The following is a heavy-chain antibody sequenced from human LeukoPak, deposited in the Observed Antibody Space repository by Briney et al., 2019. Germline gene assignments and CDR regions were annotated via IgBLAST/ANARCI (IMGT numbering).Heavy chain of an antibody. Sequence: GGSLRLSCAASGFTFSKAWMSWVRQAPGKGLEWVGRIKSKTEGGTTDYAAPVKGRYTISRDDSKSTVYLQMDSLKTEDTAVYYCTTRDGYPGEWGQGTLVTVSS. V-gene: IGHV3-15*01. CDR1: GFTFSKAW. CDR2: IKSKTEGGTT. CDR3: TTRDGYPGE. D-gene: IGHD5-24*01. J-gene: IGHJ4*02.